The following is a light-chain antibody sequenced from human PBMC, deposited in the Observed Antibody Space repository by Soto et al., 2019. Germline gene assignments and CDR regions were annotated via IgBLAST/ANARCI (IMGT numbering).Light chain of an antibody. CDR3: CSYAGTYTRV. CDR2: DVN. CDR1: YIDIGAYNY. Sequence: ALTQPPSASGSPGQSVTIPCTGTYIDIGAYNYVSWYQQHPGKAPKLLIYDVNKRPSGVPYRFSGSKSGNTASLTISGLQADDEADYYCCSYAGTYTRVFGTGTKV. V-gene: IGLV2-11*01. J-gene: IGLJ1*01.